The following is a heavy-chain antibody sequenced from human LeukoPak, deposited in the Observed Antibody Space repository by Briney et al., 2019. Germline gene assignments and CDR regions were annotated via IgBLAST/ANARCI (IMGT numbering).Heavy chain of an antibody. V-gene: IGHV3-30*02. J-gene: IGHJ4*02. Sequence: GGSLRLSCAASGFTFSSYGMHWVRQAPGKGLEWVAFIRYDGSNKYYADSVKGRFTISRDNSKNTLYLQMNSLRAEDTAVYYCAKELTPYCSSTSCYYFDYWGQGTLVTVSS. CDR2: IRYDGSNK. CDR1: GFTFSSYG. D-gene: IGHD2-2*01. CDR3: AKELTPYCSSTSCYYFDY.